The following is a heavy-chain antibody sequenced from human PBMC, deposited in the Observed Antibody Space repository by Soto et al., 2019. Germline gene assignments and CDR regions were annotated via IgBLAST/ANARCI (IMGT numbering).Heavy chain of an antibody. CDR3: ATTVNSEGMDGFHI. D-gene: IGHD4-17*01. J-gene: IGHJ3*02. V-gene: IGHV4-39*02. Sequence: HLQLHESGPGLVKPSETLSLPCSVSGGSLNNFYSYWGWFRQPPGKVLEWIGSLYYSGNDYYNPSLKSRATISVDTSENHASLKLRSGTAADPAIYYCATTVNSEGMDGFHIWGPGAMVTVSS. CDR1: GGSLNNFYSY. CDR2: LYYSGND.